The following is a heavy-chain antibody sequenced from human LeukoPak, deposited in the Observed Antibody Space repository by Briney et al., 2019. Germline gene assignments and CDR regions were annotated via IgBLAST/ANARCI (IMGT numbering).Heavy chain of an antibody. V-gene: IGHV3-30*03. J-gene: IGHJ4*02. Sequence: GGSLRLSCAASGFPFNKYGMHWVRQAPGKGLEWVALISHESRDKFYADSVKGRFIISRDNSKDTLYLEMNNLRGEDTAVYYCARVGELYYYGSVPDYWGQGILVTVSS. CDR2: ISHESRDK. CDR1: GFPFNKYG. CDR3: ARVGELYYYGSVPDY. D-gene: IGHD3-10*01.